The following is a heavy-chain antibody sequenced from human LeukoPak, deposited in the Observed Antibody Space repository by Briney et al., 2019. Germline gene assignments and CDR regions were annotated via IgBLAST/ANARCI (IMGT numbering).Heavy chain of an antibody. D-gene: IGHD6-19*01. CDR2: ISAYNGNT. CDR3: ARASLAVAGRGLFDY. V-gene: IGHV1-18*01. J-gene: IGHJ4*02. Sequence: ASVKVSCKASGYTFTSYGISWVRQAPGQGLEWMRWISAYNGNTNYAQKLQGRVTMTTDTSTSTAYMELRSLRSDDTAVYYCARASLAVAGRGLFDYWGQGTLVTVSS. CDR1: GYTFTSYG.